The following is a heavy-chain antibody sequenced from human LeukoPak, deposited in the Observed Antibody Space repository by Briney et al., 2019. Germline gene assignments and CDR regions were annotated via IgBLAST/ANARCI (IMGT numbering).Heavy chain of an antibody. CDR3: ARAMVRGVIPLDY. Sequence: SVKVSCKASGGTFSIYAISWVRQAPGQGLEWMGRIIPILGIANYAQKFQGRVTTTADKSTSTAYMELSSLRSEDTAVYYCARAMVRGVIPLDYWGQGTLVTVSS. CDR1: GGTFSIYA. D-gene: IGHD3-10*01. V-gene: IGHV1-69*04. J-gene: IGHJ4*02. CDR2: IIPILGIA.